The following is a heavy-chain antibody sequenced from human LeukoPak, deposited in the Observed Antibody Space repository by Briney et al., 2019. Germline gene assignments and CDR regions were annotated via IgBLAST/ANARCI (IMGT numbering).Heavy chain of an antibody. D-gene: IGHD2-21*02. Sequence: GGSLRLSCAASGFTFSSCAMTWVRQAPGKGLEWVSSISGSGATTYYADSVKGRFTISRDNSNNTVYLQMNSLRTEDTAVYYCAEGPSRVGTRHPFDYWGQGMQVGVSS. J-gene: IGHJ4*02. CDR2: ISGSGATT. V-gene: IGHV3-23*01. CDR3: AEGPSRVGTRHPFDY. CDR1: GFTFSSCA.